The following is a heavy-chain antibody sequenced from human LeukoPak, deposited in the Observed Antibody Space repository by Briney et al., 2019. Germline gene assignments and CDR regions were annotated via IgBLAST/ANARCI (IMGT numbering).Heavy chain of an antibody. CDR2: ISSSSSYI. Sequence: GGSLRLSCAASGFTFSSYSMNWVRQAPGKGLEWVSSISSSSSYIYYADSVKGRFTISRDNAKNSLYLQMNSLRAEDTAVYYCARDGGPNCGGDYYSGKEWYFDLWGRGTLVTVSS. D-gene: IGHD2-21*02. CDR1: GFTFSSYS. J-gene: IGHJ2*01. V-gene: IGHV3-21*01. CDR3: ARDGGPNCGGDYYSGKEWYFDL.